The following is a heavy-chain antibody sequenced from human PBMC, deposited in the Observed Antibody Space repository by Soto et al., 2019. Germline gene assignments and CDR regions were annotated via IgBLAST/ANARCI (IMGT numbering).Heavy chain of an antibody. CDR3: AKEVNCSSTSCYLRGWGSYYYYYMDV. CDR1: GFTFSSYG. J-gene: IGHJ6*03. V-gene: IGHV3-30*18. Sequence: GGSLRLSCAASGFTFSSYGMHWVRQAPGKGLEWVAVISYDGSNKYYADSVKGRFTISRDNSKNTLYLQMNSLRAEETAVYYCAKEVNCSSTSCYLRGWGSYYYYYMDVWGKGTTVTVSS. CDR2: ISYDGSNK. D-gene: IGHD2-2*01.